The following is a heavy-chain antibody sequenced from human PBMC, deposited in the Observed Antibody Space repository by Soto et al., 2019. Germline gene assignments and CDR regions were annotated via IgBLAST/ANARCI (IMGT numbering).Heavy chain of an antibody. CDR3: AREGSAPYYYYGMDV. CDR2: INGYNGNT. J-gene: IGHJ6*02. CDR1: GYTFTSYG. D-gene: IGHD6-19*01. V-gene: IGHV1-18*01. Sequence: QVKLEQSGAEVKKPGDSMKVSCKAYGYTFTSYGISWVRQAPGQWLEWMGWINGYNGNTDYPQKVQGRVTMTTDTSTSTAYMVLRSLRSDDTAVYYCAREGSAPYYYYGMDVWGQGTTVPVSS.